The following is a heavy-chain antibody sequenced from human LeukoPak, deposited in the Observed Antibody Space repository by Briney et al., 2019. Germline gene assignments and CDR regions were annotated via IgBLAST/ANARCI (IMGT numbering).Heavy chain of an antibody. V-gene: IGHV4-59*01. D-gene: IGHD4-23*01. J-gene: IGHJ4*02. CDR2: IYDTGIT. Sequence: PSETLSLTCTVSGGSIKTYYWSWIRQPPGEGLEWIGYIYDTGITYYSPPLNGRVTISIDTSKNQFSLKLSSVTAADTAMYYCARDMSGNSDYFDYWGQGTLVTVSS. CDR1: GGSIKTYY. CDR3: ARDMSGNSDYFDY.